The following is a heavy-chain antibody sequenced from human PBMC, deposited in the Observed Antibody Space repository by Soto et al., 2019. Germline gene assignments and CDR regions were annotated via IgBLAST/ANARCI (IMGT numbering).Heavy chain of an antibody. CDR1: GFTFSSYS. J-gene: IGHJ4*02. D-gene: IGHD3-3*01. V-gene: IGHV3-48*01. Sequence: GGSLRLSCAASGFTFSSYSMNWVRQAPGKGLEWVSYISSSSSTIYYADSVKGRFTISRDNAKNSLYLQMNSLRAEDTAVYYYARDKYDFWSGETLDYWGQGTLVTVSS. CDR3: ARDKYDFWSGETLDY. CDR2: ISSSSSTI.